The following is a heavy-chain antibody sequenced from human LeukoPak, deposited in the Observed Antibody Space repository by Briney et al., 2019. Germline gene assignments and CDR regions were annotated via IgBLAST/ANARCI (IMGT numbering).Heavy chain of an antibody. V-gene: IGHV4-34*01. CDR1: GGSFNGYY. J-gene: IGHJ6*02. Sequence: SETLSLTCAVYGGSFNGYYWSWIRQPPGKGLEWIGEISHSGSTNYNPSLKSRVTMSVDTSKNQFSLNLSSVTAADTAVYYCARAGWDTAMVNDYYYYGMDVWGQGTTVTVSS. CDR3: ARAGWDTAMVNDYYYYGMDV. CDR2: ISHSGST. D-gene: IGHD5-18*01.